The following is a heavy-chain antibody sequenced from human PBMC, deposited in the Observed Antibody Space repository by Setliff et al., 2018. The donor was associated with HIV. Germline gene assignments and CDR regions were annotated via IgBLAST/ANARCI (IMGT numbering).Heavy chain of an antibody. CDR2: IYYSGST. D-gene: IGHD3-10*01. V-gene: IGHV4-31*03. J-gene: IGHJ4*02. CDR1: GGSITYGGHY. CDR3: ARTAPMLRGTIIRWDN. Sequence: TLSLTCTVSGGSITYGGHYWSWIRQHPGKGLELIGYIYYSGSTYYNLSLKSRLTISVDTSKNEFSLKLRSVTAADTAVYYCARTAPMLRGTIIRWDNWGQGTLVTVSS.